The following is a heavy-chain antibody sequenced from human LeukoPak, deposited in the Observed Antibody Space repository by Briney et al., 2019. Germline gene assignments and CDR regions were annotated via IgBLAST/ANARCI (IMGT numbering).Heavy chain of an antibody. J-gene: IGHJ4*02. CDR2: INTNTGNP. V-gene: IGHV7-4-1*02. CDR3: ARDRAPLYCTNGVCYFFSLDY. D-gene: IGHD2-8*01. Sequence: GASVKVSCKASGYTFTSYAMNWVRRAPGQGLEWMGWINTNTGNPTYAQGFTGRFVFSLDTSVSTAYLQISSLKAEDTAVYYCARDRAPLYCTNGVCYFFSLDYWGQGTLVTVSS. CDR1: GYTFTSYA.